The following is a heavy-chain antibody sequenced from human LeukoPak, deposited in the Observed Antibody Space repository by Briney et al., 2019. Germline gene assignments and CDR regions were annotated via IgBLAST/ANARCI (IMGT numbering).Heavy chain of an antibody. CDR2: IYYSGST. CDR1: GGSIGSSSYF. J-gene: IGHJ5*02. D-gene: IGHD3-3*01. V-gene: IGHV4-39*01. CDR3: ASRRYDFWSGYPGS. Sequence: SETLSLTCTVSGGSIGSSSYFWGWIRQPPGKGLEWIGSIYYSGSTYYNPSLKSRVTISVDTSKNQFSLKLSSVTAADTAVYYCASRRYDFWSGYPGSWGQGTLVTVSS.